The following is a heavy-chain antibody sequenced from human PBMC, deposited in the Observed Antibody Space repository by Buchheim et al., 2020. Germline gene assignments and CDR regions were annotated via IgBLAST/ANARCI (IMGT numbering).Heavy chain of an antibody. Sequence: QVQLQESGPGLVKPSQTLSLTCTVFGDSINTGGYYWSWIRQHPGKGLEWIGYIYTSESTYYNPSLKSRVTISVDTSKNQFSLKLSSVTAADTAVYYCARAHSMIVVGNWGQGTL. CDR3: ARAHSMIVVGN. J-gene: IGHJ4*02. CDR1: GDSINTGGYY. D-gene: IGHD3-22*01. V-gene: IGHV4-31*03. CDR2: IYTSEST.